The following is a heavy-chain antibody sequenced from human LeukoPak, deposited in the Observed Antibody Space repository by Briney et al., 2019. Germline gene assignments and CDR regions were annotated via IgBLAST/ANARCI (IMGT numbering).Heavy chain of an antibody. D-gene: IGHD3-22*01. Sequence: ASVKVSYKASGYTFTSYGISWVRQAPGQGLEWMGWISAYNGNTNYAQKLQGRVTMTTDTSTSTAYMELRSLRSDDTAVYYCARDATFPGYYYDSSGFPVDYWGQGTLVTVSS. J-gene: IGHJ4*02. CDR3: ARDATFPGYYYDSSGFPVDY. V-gene: IGHV1-18*01. CDR1: GYTFTSYG. CDR2: ISAYNGNT.